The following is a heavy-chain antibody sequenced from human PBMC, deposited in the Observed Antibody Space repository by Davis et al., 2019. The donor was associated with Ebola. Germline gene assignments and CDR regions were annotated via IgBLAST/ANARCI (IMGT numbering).Heavy chain of an antibody. CDR2: ISSSSTTI. J-gene: IGHJ4*02. Sequence: GESLKISCVASGFTFSRNSMNWVRQAPGKGLEWVSYISSSSTTICYADSVKGRFTISRDNAKNALYLQMNSLRDEDTAVYYCARAGMVQGVITKWDGYWGQGTLVTVSS. V-gene: IGHV3-48*02. CDR3: ARAGMVQGVITKWDGY. CDR1: GFTFSRNS. D-gene: IGHD3-10*01.